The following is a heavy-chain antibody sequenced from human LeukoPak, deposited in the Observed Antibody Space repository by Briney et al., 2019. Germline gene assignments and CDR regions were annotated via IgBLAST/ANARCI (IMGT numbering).Heavy chain of an antibody. CDR1: GYTFTSYD. CDR3: ARERNNYASGSYGPMDV. D-gene: IGHD3-10*01. Sequence: ASVKVSCKASGYTFTSYDINWVRQATGQGLEWMGWMNPNSGNTGYAQKFQGRVTITRNTSISTAYMELSSLRSEDTAVYFCARERNNYASGSYGPMDVWGKGTTVTVSS. CDR2: MNPNSGNT. J-gene: IGHJ6*03. V-gene: IGHV1-8*03.